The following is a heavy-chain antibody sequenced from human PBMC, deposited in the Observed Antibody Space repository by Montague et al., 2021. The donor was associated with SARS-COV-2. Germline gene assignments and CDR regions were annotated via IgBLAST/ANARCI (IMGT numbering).Heavy chain of an antibody. CDR1: RGSFSNYY. Sequence: SETLSLTCAVSRGSFSNYYWTWIRQSPGKGLEWIGEINQGGAPNXXPSLKSRVTISLDTSKKQISLKLNSVTVADTAVFFCARGRPVQGSFRHFDSISSGALDIWAQGSLVIVSS. CDR2: INQGGAP. J-gene: IGHJ3*02. D-gene: IGHD3-9*01. CDR3: ARGRPVQGSFRHFDSISSGALDI. V-gene: IGHV4-34*01.